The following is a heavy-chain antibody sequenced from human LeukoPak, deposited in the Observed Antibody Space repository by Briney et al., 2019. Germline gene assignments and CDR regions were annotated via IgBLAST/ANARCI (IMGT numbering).Heavy chain of an antibody. CDR1: GGSFSGYY. V-gene: IGHV3-21*01. Sequence: PSETLSLTCAVYGGSFSGYYWSWIRQPPGKGLEWVSSISSSSSYIYYADSVKGRFTISRDNAKNSLYLQMNSLRAEDTAVYYCARQDYGDYWWFDPWGQGTLVTVSS. J-gene: IGHJ5*02. D-gene: IGHD4-17*01. CDR2: ISSSSSYI. CDR3: ARQDYGDYWWFDP.